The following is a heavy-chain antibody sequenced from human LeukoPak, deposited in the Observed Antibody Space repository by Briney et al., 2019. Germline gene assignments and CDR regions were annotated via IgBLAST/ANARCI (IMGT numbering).Heavy chain of an antibody. CDR3: AKGYYYDSSGYYDDAFDI. CDR2: ISYDGSNK. Sequence: GGSLRLSCAASGFTFSSYAMHWVRQAPGKGLEWVAVISYDGSNKYYADSVKGRFTISRDNSKNTLYLQMNSLRAEDTAVYYCAKGYYYDSSGYYDDAFDIWGQGTMVTVSS. J-gene: IGHJ3*02. V-gene: IGHV3-30-3*01. CDR1: GFTFSSYA. D-gene: IGHD3-22*01.